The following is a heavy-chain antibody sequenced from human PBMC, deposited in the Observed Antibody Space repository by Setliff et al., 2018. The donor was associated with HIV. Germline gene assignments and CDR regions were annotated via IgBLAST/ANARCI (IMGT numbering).Heavy chain of an antibody. CDR1: GYSISSGYY. CDR2: IYHSGGT. D-gene: IGHD3-22*01. V-gene: IGHV4-38-2*01. Sequence: SETLSLTCAVSGYSISSGYYWGWIRQPPGRGLEWIGNIYHSGGTHYNPSLKSRVTISVDTSKNQFSLKLSSVTAADTAVYYCARNLLHYDSSGLRWNYYYYYMDVWGKGTTVTVSS. CDR3: ARNLLHYDSSGLRWNYYYYYMDV. J-gene: IGHJ6*03.